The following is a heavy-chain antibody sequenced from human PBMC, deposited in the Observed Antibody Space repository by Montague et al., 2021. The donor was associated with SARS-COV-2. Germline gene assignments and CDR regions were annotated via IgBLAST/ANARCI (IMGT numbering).Heavy chain of an antibody. V-gene: IGHV4-34*01. CDR3: ARGGSFCFGDVCYLPRSGFDS. J-gene: IGHJ5*01. CDR1: YGSFSGYY. Sequence: SETLSLTCTVYYGSFSGYYWSWIRQAPGKGLEWIGEINHSGTTNYNPSLKSRVTMSVDTSKNQFSLNLTSVSAADTAVYYCARGGSFCFGDVCYLPRSGFDSWGQGTLVTVSS. D-gene: IGHD2-8*02. CDR2: INHSGTT.